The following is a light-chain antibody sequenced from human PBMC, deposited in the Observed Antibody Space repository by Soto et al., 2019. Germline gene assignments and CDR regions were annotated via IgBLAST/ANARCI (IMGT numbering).Light chain of an antibody. Sequence: ASQTVRGIYLAWYQQKPGQAPRLLIYGGSSRATGIPDRFSGSGSGTEFTLTISSLQSEDFAVYYCQHYNNWPPWTFGQGTKVDIK. CDR1: QTVRGIY. V-gene: IGKV3D-15*01. J-gene: IGKJ1*01. CDR2: GGS. CDR3: QHYNNWPPWT.